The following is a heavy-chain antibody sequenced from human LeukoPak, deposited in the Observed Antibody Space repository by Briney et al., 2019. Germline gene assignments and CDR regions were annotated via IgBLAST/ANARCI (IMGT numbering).Heavy chain of an antibody. CDR2: INSDGSIT. V-gene: IGHV3-74*01. Sequence: PGGSLRLSCAASGFTFSNYWMHWVRQAPGKGLVWVSRINSDGSITNYADSVKGRFTISRDNAKNTLYLQMNSLRADDTAVYYCARTVGSQEHWGQGALVTVSS. CDR1: GFTFSNYW. CDR3: ARTVGSQEH. D-gene: IGHD4-23*01. J-gene: IGHJ1*01.